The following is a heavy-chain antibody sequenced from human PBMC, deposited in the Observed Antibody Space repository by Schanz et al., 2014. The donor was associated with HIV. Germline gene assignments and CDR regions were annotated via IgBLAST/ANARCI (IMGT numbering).Heavy chain of an antibody. CDR1: GYTFTGYY. J-gene: IGHJ5*02. CDR2: INPNTGGT. V-gene: IGHV1-2*02. D-gene: IGHD2-2*02. CDR3: ARDVSVDCTGINNCYTRKWFDP. Sequence: QVQLVQSGAEVKKPGASVKVSCKASGYTFTGYYIHWVRQAPGQGLEWMGWINPNTGGTNFAQKFQGRVTLTTDTSINPAYMEMTRLTSHDTAVYYCARDVSVDCTGINNCYTRKWFDPWGQGTLVTVSS.